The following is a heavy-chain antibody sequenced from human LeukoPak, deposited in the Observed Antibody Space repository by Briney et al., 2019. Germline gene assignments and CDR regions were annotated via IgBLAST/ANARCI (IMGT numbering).Heavy chain of an antibody. D-gene: IGHD6-13*01. CDR3: AREVAAAGFDY. CDR1: GYTFTSYD. V-gene: IGHV1-18*01. CDR2: ISAYNGNT. Sequence: ASVKVSCKASGYTFTSYDINWVRQAPGQGLEWMGWISAYNGNTNYAQKLQGRVTMTTDTSTSTAYMELRSLRSDDTAVYYCAREVAAAGFDYWGQGTLVTVSS. J-gene: IGHJ4*02.